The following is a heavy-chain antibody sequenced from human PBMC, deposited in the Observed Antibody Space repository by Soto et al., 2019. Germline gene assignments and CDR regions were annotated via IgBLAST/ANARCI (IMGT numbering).Heavy chain of an antibody. Sequence: SETLSLTCAVSGGSISSGGYSWSWIRQPPGKGLEWIGYIYHSGSTYYNPSLKSRVTISVDRSKNQFSLKLSSVTAADTAVYYCASWQELVRNDWGQGTLITVTS. CDR3: ASWQELVRND. CDR2: IYHSGST. V-gene: IGHV4-30-2*01. J-gene: IGHJ4*02. CDR1: GGSISSGGYS. D-gene: IGHD6-13*01.